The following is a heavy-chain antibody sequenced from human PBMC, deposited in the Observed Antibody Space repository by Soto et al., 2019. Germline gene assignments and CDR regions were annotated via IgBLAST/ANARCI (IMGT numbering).Heavy chain of an antibody. J-gene: IGHJ5*02. Sequence: SETLSLTCTVSGGSISSYYWSWIRQPAGKGLEWIGRIYTSGSTNYNPSLKSRVTMPVDTSKNQFSLKLSSVTAADTAVYYCARGLAVAGTNWFDPWGQGTLVPVSS. CDR3: ARGLAVAGTNWFDP. V-gene: IGHV4-4*07. CDR2: IYTSGST. CDR1: GGSISSYY. D-gene: IGHD6-19*01.